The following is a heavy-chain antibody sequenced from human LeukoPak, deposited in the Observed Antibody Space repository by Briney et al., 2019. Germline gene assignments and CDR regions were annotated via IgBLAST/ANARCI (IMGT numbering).Heavy chain of an antibody. V-gene: IGHV4-39*07. Sequence: SETLSLTCTVSGGSISSYYWGWIRQPPGKGLEWIGSIYYSGTTHYNPSLESRVTISVDTSKNQFSLELASVTAADTAIYYCAKGAGGFSYYNWFDPWGQGTLVTVSS. D-gene: IGHD5-18*01. CDR3: AKGAGGFSYYNWFDP. CDR1: GGSISSYY. CDR2: IYYSGTT. J-gene: IGHJ5*02.